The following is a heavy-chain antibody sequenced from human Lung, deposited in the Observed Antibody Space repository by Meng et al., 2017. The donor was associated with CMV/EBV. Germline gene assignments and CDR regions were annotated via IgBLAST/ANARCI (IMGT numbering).Heavy chain of an antibody. Sequence: QVQLQESGPGLVKPSXXLSLTCPVSGASISSGYYHWSWIRQPPGKGLEYIGHIYDSRSGTTYYNPSLKSRVTISVDTSNNQFSLKVISVTAADTAVYYCANYRVGAGGQGSWGQGTLVTVSS. CDR3: ANYRVGAGGQGS. J-gene: IGHJ5*02. CDR2: IYDSRSGTT. CDR1: GASISSGYYH. V-gene: IGHV4-30-4*08. D-gene: IGHD6-13*01.